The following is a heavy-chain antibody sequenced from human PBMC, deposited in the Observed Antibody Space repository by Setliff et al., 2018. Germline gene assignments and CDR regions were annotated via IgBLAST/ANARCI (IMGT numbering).Heavy chain of an antibody. V-gene: IGHV1-18*01. D-gene: IGHD2-2*01. CDR1: SDSLRDSV. J-gene: IGHJ4*02. Sequence: ASVKVSCKTSSDSLRDSVLTWVRQAPGQGLEWVGWISPHNGKTYYAPKFQDRITMTTDTSTSTAYLEFKSLRSDDTAIYYCSRLVRFCTKISCQRLLGDDYWGQGTLVTVSS. CDR2: ISPHNGKT. CDR3: SRLVRFCTKISCQRLLGDDY.